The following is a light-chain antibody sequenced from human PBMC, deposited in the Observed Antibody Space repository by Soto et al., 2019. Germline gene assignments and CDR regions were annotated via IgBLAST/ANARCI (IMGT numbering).Light chain of an antibody. Sequence: SYELTQPPSVSVAPGQTARITCGGNRIGSKSVHWFQQKPGQAPVLVVHDDSDRPSGIPERFSGSNSGGTATLTISRVEAGDEADYYCYSVADNNVIFGGGTKLTVL. V-gene: IGLV3-21*02. CDR1: RIGSKS. J-gene: IGLJ2*01. CDR2: DDS. CDR3: YSVADNNVI.